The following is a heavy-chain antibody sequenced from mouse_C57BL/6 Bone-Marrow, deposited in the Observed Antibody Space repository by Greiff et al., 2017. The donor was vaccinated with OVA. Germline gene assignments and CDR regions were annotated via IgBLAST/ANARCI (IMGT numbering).Heavy chain of an antibody. CDR3: AILFELTVTWGSWFAY. V-gene: IGHV1-82*01. CDR1: GYAFSSSW. J-gene: IGHJ3*01. Sequence: QVQLQQSGPELVKPGASVKISCKASGYAFSSSWMNWVKQRPGKGLEWIGRIYPGDGDTNYNGKFKGKATLTADTSSSTAYMQLSRLTSEDSAVYFCAILFELTVTWGSWFAYWGQGTLVTVSA. D-gene: IGHD4-1*01. CDR2: IYPGDGDT.